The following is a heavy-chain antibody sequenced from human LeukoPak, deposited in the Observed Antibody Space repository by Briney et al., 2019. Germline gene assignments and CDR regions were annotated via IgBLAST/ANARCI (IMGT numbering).Heavy chain of an antibody. V-gene: IGHV4-39*01. CDR2: IYYSGST. D-gene: IGHD1-26*01. CDR3: ARLTRGSYYYFDY. CDR1: GASISSSSYY. J-gene: IGHJ4*02. Sequence: SETLSLTCTVSGASISSSSYYWDWIRQPPGKGLEWIGSIYYSGSTYYNPSLKSRVAISVDTSKNQFSLKLSSVTAADTAVYYCARLTRGSYYYFDYWGQGTLVTVSS.